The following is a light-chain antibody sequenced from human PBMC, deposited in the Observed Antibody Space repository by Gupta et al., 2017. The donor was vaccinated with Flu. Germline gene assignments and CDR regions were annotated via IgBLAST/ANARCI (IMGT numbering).Light chain of an antibody. V-gene: IGLV3-25*03. CDR3: QSADNSGTYVV. J-gene: IGLJ3*02. Sequence: SYELPQSPSLSVSPGQTARITCSGNTLANQYTYWYQQKPGQAPVLVIFKDTERPSGIPERFSGSNSGTTVTLTISGVQAEDEAAYYCQSADNSGTYVVFGGGTRLTV. CDR1: TLANQY. CDR2: KDT.